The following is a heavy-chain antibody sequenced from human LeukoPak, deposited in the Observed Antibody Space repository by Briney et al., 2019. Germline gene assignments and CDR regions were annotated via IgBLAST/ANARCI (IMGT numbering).Heavy chain of an antibody. CDR2: ISGSGGST. D-gene: IGHD5-12*01. CDR3: AKVAQSALIHFDY. V-gene: IGHV3-23*01. Sequence: AGGSLRLSCAVSGWSFSSYWMSWVRQVPGKGLDWVSAISGSGGSTYYADSVKGRFTISRDNSKNTLYLQMNSLRAEDTGVYYCAKVAQSALIHFDYWGQGTLVTVSS. CDR1: GWSFSSYW. J-gene: IGHJ4*02.